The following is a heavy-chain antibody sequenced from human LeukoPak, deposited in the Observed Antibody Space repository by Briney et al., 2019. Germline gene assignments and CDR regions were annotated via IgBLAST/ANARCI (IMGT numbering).Heavy chain of an antibody. Sequence: ASVKVSCKASGYTFTTYGINWVRQATGRGLEWMGSMTPNSGNTAYAQKFQGRVTMTRTTSISTAYMELSSLRSEDTAVYYCARDPRGPTAYDHSGRDTFEDWGQGTRVTVSS. CDR1: GYTFTTYG. CDR2: MTPNSGNT. V-gene: IGHV1-8*02. D-gene: IGHD3-22*01. J-gene: IGHJ4*02. CDR3: ARDPRGPTAYDHSGRDTFED.